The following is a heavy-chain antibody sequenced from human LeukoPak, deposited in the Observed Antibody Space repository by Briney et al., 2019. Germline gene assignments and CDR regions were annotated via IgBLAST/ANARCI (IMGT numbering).Heavy chain of an antibody. CDR2: INQSGRT. V-gene: IGHV4-34*01. CDR3: ARRIAAAGTRTKYYYYYGMDV. Sequence: PSETLSLTCAVYGDSFSGYYWRWVRQPPGKGVEWVGEINQSGRTNYNPSLKSRVTISVDTSKNQFSLKLSSVTAADTAVYYCARRIAAAGTRTKYYYYYGMDVWGKGTTVTVSS. CDR1: GDSFSGYY. D-gene: IGHD6-13*01. J-gene: IGHJ6*04.